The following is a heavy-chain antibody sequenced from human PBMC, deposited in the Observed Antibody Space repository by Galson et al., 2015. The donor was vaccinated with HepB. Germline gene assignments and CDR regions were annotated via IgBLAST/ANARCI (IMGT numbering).Heavy chain of an antibody. CDR2: IYYSGST. CDR1: GGSISSGGYY. D-gene: IGHD3-3*01. Sequence: TLSLTCTVSGGSISSGGYYWSWIRQHPGKGLEWIGYIYYSGSTYYNPSLKSRVTISVDTSKNQFSLKLSSVTAADTAVYYCARGNYDFWSGYSHNWFDPWGQGTLVTVSS. V-gene: IGHV4-31*03. J-gene: IGHJ5*02. CDR3: ARGNYDFWSGYSHNWFDP.